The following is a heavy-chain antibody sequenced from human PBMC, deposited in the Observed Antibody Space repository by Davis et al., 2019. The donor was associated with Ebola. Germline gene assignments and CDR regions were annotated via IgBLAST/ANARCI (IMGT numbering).Heavy chain of an antibody. CDR3: AREMDIVVVPAANGGAFDI. Sequence: GESLKISCAASGFNVSRDYMSWVRQVPGKGLEWVSVIYPGGATHYADSVKGRFTISRDNAKNSLYLQMNSLRAEDTAVYYCAREMDIVVVPAANGGAFDIWGQGTMVTVSS. V-gene: IGHV3-53*01. CDR1: GFNVSRDY. D-gene: IGHD2-2*03. J-gene: IGHJ3*02. CDR2: IYPGGAT.